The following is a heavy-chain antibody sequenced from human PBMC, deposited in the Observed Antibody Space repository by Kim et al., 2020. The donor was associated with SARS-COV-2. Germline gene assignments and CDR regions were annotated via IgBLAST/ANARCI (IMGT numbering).Heavy chain of an antibody. CDR2: INHSGST. D-gene: IGHD6-13*01. CDR1: GGSFSGYY. V-gene: IGHV4-34*01. Sequence: SETLSLTCAVYGGSFSGYYWSWIRQPPGKGLEWIGEINHSGSTNYNPSLKSRVTISVDTSKNQFSLKLSSVTAADTAVYYCARGRGLNQYSSREAYYYYG. CDR3: ARGRGLNQYSSREAYYYYG. J-gene: IGHJ6*01.